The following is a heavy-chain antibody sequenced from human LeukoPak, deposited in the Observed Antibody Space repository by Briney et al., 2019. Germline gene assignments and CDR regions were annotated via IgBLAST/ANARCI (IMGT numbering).Heavy chain of an antibody. J-gene: IGHJ4*02. Sequence: GGSLRLSCAASGFTFSSYAMSWVRQAPGKGLEWVSAISGSGGSTYYADSVKGRFTISRDSAKNALYLQMNSLRAEDTGVYFCARGQTLTFWGQGTLVTVSS. CDR3: ARGQTLTF. CDR1: GFTFSSYA. V-gene: IGHV3-23*01. CDR2: ISGSGGST.